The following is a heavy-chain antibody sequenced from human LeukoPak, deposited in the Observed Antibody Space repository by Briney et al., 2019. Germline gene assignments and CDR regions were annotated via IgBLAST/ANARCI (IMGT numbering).Heavy chain of an antibody. Sequence: GGSLRLSCAASGFTFSSYGMHWVRQAPGKGLEWVAFIRYDGSNKYYADSVKGRFTISRDNSKNTLYLQMNSLRAEDTAVYYCARDGWFGELSVPYYFDYWGQGTLVTVSS. D-gene: IGHD3-10*01. V-gene: IGHV3-30*02. CDR2: IRYDGSNK. CDR3: ARDGWFGELSVPYYFDY. CDR1: GFTFSSYG. J-gene: IGHJ4*02.